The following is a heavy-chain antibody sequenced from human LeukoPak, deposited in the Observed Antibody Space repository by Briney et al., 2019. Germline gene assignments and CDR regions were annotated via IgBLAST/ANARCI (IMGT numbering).Heavy chain of an antibody. CDR3: ARDYGDYAHAFDI. Sequence: SETLSLTCAVYGGSFSGYYWGWIRQPPGKGLEWIGEINHSGSTNYNPSLKSRVTISVDTSKNQFSLKLSSVTAADTAVYYCARDYGDYAHAFDIWGQGTMVTVSS. J-gene: IGHJ3*02. V-gene: IGHV4-34*01. CDR2: INHSGST. D-gene: IGHD4-17*01. CDR1: GGSFSGYY.